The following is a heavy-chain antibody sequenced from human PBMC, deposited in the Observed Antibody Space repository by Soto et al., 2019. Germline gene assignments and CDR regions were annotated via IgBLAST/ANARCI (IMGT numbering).Heavy chain of an antibody. J-gene: IGHJ4*02. CDR1: GYTFAAFF. V-gene: IGHV1-2*02. D-gene: IGHD4-17*01. Sequence: QVQLVQSGAEVKKPGASVKVACRTSGYTFAAFFLHWVRQAPGQGPEWMGWINPTSGATVSAQKFQGRVTLTRDTSISTAYLELNSLRSDDTAVYYCARDPDYGDYWGYYFDYWGQGTLVSVSS. CDR3: ARDPDYGDYWGYYFDY. CDR2: INPTSGAT.